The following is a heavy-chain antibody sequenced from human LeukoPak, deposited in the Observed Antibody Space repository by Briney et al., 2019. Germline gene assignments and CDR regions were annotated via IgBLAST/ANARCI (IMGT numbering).Heavy chain of an antibody. D-gene: IGHD2-8*01. V-gene: IGHV3-21*01. Sequence: GGSLRLSCAASGFTFSSYSMNWVRQAPGKGLEWVSSISSSSSYIYYADSVKGRFTISRDNAKNSLYLQMNSLRAEDTAVYYCARDPEWSHYGMDVWGKGTTDTVSS. CDR1: GFTFSSYS. CDR3: ARDPEWSHYGMDV. J-gene: IGHJ6*04. CDR2: ISSSSSYI.